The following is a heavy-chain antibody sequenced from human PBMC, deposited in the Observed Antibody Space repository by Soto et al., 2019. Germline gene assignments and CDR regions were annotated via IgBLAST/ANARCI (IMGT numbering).Heavy chain of an antibody. J-gene: IGHJ6*02. Sequence: QVQLVQSGAEVKKPGSSVKVSCKASGGTFSSYAISWVRQAPGQGLEWMGGIIPIFGTANYAQKFQGRVTITADESTSTAYMELSSLRSEDTAVYYCASEVVGYSYGIPGPRYYYGMDVWGQGTTVTVSS. D-gene: IGHD5-18*01. CDR1: GGTFSSYA. V-gene: IGHV1-69*01. CDR3: ASEVVGYSYGIPGPRYYYGMDV. CDR2: IIPIFGTA.